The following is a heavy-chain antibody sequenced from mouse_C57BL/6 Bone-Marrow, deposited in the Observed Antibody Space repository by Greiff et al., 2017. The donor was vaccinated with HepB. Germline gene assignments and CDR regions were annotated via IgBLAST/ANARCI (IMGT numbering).Heavy chain of an antibody. CDR1: GYTFTSYW. Sequence: VQLQQPGAELVKPGASVKLSCKASGYTFTSYWMHWVKQRPGQGLEWIGMIHPNSGSTNYNEKFKSKATLTVDKSSSTAYMQLSSLTSEDSAVYYCTSRGIYDYALYYWGQGTTLTVSS. CDR2: IHPNSGST. J-gene: IGHJ2*01. CDR3: TSRGIYDYALYY. D-gene: IGHD2-4*01. V-gene: IGHV1-64*01.